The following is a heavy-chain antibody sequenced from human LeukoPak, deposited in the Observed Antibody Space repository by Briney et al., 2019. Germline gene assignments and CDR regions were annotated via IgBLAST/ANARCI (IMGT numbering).Heavy chain of an antibody. J-gene: IGHJ3*02. CDR3: ARDSLYDSSGYYGSNDAFDI. CDR1: GYTFTTYG. D-gene: IGHD3-22*01. V-gene: IGHV1-18*01. CDR2: ISAYNGNT. Sequence: ASVKVSCKASGYTFTTYGISWVRQAPGQGLEWMGWISAYNGNTNYAQKLQGRVTMTTDTSTSTAYMELRSLRSDDTAVYYCARDSLYDSSGYYGSNDAFDIWGQGTMVTVSS.